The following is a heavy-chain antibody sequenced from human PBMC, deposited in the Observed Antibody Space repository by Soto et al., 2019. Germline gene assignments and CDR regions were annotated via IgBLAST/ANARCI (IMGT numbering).Heavy chain of an antibody. V-gene: IGHV4-30-4*01. CDR1: GGSISSGDYY. CDR2: IYYSGST. Sequence: SETLSLTCTVSGGSISSGDYYWSWIRQPPGKGLEWIGYIYYSGSTYYNPSLKSRVTISVDTSKNQFSLKLSSVTAADTAVYYCARESGGSESYHIHWFDPWGQGTQVTVS. D-gene: IGHD3-10*01. J-gene: IGHJ5*02. CDR3: ARESGGSESYHIHWFDP.